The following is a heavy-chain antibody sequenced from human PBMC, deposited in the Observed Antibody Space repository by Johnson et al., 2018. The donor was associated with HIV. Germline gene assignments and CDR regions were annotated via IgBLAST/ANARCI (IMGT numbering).Heavy chain of an antibody. V-gene: IGHV3-48*04. Sequence: VQLVESGGGLVQPGGCLRLSCAASGFSFSRYWMSWVRQAPGKGLEWVSYISSSGSTIYYADSVKGRFTISRDNAKNSLYLQMNSLRAEDTAVYYCARGSYYHYGDAFEIWGQGTMVTVSS. CDR1: GFSFSRYW. CDR2: ISSSGSTI. D-gene: IGHD3-10*01. CDR3: ARGSYYHYGDAFEI. J-gene: IGHJ3*02.